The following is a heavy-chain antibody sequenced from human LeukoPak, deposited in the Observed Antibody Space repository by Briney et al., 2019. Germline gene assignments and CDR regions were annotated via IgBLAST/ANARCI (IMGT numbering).Heavy chain of an antibody. Sequence: PGASVKVSCKASGYTFTGYYMHWVRQAPGQGLEWMGWIIPHSGGTNYAQKVQGRVTMTTDTSTSTAYMDLRSLRSDDTAVYYCARVGGYYFAPDYWGQGTLVTVSS. D-gene: IGHD2-15*01. CDR2: IIPHSGGT. V-gene: IGHV1-2*02. J-gene: IGHJ4*02. CDR3: ARVGGYYFAPDY. CDR1: GYTFTGYY.